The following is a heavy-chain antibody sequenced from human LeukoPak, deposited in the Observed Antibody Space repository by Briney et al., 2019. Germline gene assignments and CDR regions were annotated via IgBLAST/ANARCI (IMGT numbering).Heavy chain of an antibody. CDR3: ASSVGATALDY. CDR2: IIPIVGTA. Sequence: SVKVSCKASGGTFSSYAISWVRQAPGQGLEWMGGIIPIVGTANYAQKFQGRVTITTDESTNTAYMELSSLRSEDTAVYYCASSVGATALDYWGQGTLVTVSS. V-gene: IGHV1-69*05. D-gene: IGHD1-26*01. CDR1: GGTFSSYA. J-gene: IGHJ4*02.